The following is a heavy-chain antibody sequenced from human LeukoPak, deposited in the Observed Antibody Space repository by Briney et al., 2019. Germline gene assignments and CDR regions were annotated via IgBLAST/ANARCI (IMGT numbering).Heavy chain of an antibody. J-gene: IGHJ4*02. V-gene: IGHV3-73*01. CDR2: IRSKANNYAT. CDR1: GFTFSASA. Sequence: GGSLKLSCAASGFTFSASAVHWVRQASGKGLEWIGRIRSKANNYATAYTDPLKGRFTVSRDDSKNTAYLQMNSLKTEDSAVYFCARDSSSEGPLDYWGQGTLVTVSS. CDR3: ARDSSSEGPLDY. D-gene: IGHD6-6*01.